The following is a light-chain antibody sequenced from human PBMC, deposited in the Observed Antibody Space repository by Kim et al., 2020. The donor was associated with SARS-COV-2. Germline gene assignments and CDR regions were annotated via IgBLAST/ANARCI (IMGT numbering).Light chain of an antibody. J-gene: IGLJ2*01. CDR3: QVWDSAVV. CDR1: NIGSKS. CDR2: YDS. Sequence: SVAPGKAARITCGGNNIGSKSVHWYQQQPGQAPVLVIYYDSDRPSGTPERFSGSNSGNTATLTISRVEAGDEADYYCQVWDSAVVFGGGTQLTVL. V-gene: IGLV3-21*04.